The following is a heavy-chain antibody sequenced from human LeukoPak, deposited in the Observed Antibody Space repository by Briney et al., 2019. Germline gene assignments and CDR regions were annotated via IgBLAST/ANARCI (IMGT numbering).Heavy chain of an antibody. D-gene: IGHD3-10*01. CDR3: ARGIPMVRGVIISPYYYYYMDV. J-gene: IGHJ6*03. CDR2: IIPIFGTA. V-gene: IGHV1-69*06. CDR1: GYTFTSYG. Sequence: SVKVSCKASGYTFTSYGISWVRQAPGQGLEWMGGIIPIFGTANYAQKFQGRVTITADKSTSTAYMELSSLRSEDTAVYYCARGIPMVRGVIISPYYYYYMDVWGKGTTVTVSS.